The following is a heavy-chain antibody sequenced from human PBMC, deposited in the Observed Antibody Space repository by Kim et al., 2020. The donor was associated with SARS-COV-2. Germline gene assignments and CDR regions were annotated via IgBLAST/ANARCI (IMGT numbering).Heavy chain of an antibody. V-gene: IGHV1-69*04. CDR3: ARARLGYYDSSGHWEYFDP. CDR1: GGTFSSYA. D-gene: IGHD3-22*01. J-gene: IGHJ2*01. Sequence: SVKVSCKASGGTFSSYAISWVRQAPGQGLEWMGRIIPILGIANYAQKFQGRVTITADKSTSTAYMELSSLRSEDTAVYYCARARLGYYDSSGHWEYFDPWGRGTLVTVSS. CDR2: IIPILGIA.